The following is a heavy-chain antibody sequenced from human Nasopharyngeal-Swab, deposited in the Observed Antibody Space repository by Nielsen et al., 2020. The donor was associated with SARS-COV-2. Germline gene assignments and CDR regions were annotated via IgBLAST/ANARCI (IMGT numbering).Heavy chain of an antibody. D-gene: IGHD3-22*01. J-gene: IGHJ4*02. Sequence: SVKVSCKASGFTFTSSAVQWVRQARGQRLEWIGWIVVGGGNTNYAQKFQERVTITRDMSTSTAYMELSSLRSEDTAVYYCAAAASYDSSGYYSDYWGQGTLVTVSS. CDR2: IVVGGGNT. CDR3: AAAASYDSSGYYSDY. V-gene: IGHV1-58*01. CDR1: GFTFTSSA.